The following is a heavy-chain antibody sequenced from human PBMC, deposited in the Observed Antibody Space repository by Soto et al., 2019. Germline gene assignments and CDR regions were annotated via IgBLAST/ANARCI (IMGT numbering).Heavy chain of an antibody. D-gene: IGHD6-13*01. Sequence: QVQLVQSGAQVKKPGASVKVSCKTSGYTLTNYGLSWVRQAPGQGLEWMGWISAYIGNTKYAQNFQDRVTLTTDTSTSTEYMELRSMRSDDTAIYYCAGGKPVAAVIYGMDVWGQGTTVTVSS. V-gene: IGHV1-18*04. CDR1: GYTLTNYG. CDR2: ISAYIGNT. CDR3: AGGKPVAAVIYGMDV. J-gene: IGHJ6*02.